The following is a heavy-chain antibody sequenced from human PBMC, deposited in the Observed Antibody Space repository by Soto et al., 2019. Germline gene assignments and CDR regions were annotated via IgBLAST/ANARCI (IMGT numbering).Heavy chain of an antibody. Sequence: QVQLVQSGAEVKKPGSSVKVSCKASGGTFSSYAFSWVRQAPGQGLEWMGGIIPVFNTTNYAQKFQGRVNIIADESTGTAYMELSSLRSEDTAVYYCAREGEYSTGWYSLDYWGQGNLVTVSS. CDR1: GGTFSSYA. CDR3: AREGEYSTGWYSLDY. CDR2: IIPVFNTT. D-gene: IGHD2-8*02. J-gene: IGHJ4*02. V-gene: IGHV1-69*01.